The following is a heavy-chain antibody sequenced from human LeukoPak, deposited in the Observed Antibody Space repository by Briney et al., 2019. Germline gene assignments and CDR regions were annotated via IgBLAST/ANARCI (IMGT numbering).Heavy chain of an antibody. CDR3: ARDASYGGGFPLDS. V-gene: IGHV4-34*01. CDR1: GGSFSGYY. J-gene: IGHJ4*02. CDR2: VNHSGST. D-gene: IGHD2-15*01. Sequence: SETLSLTCAVYGGSFSGYYWSWIRQPPGKGLEWIGEVNHSGSTNYNPSLKSRVTISVDTSKNQFSLKLSSVTAADTAVYYCARDASYGGGFPLDSWGQGTLVTVSS.